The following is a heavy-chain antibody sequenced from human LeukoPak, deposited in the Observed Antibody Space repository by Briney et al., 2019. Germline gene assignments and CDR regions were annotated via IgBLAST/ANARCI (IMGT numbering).Heavy chain of an antibody. CDR2: IYSSGNT. Sequence: SETLSLTCTVSGGSISGDHWNWIRQPPGKGLEWIGYIYSSGNTNYNPSLKSRVTISIDTSKNQFSLKLFSVTAADTAVYYCARDLGGYNYGYSFDYWGQGTLVTVSS. CDR3: ARDLGGYNYGYSFDY. J-gene: IGHJ4*02. V-gene: IGHV4-59*12. D-gene: IGHD5-18*01. CDR1: GGSISGDH.